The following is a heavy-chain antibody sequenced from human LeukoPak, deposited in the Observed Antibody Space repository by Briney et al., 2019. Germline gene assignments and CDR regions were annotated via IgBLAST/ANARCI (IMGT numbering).Heavy chain of an antibody. V-gene: IGHV3-64D*06. Sequence: RPSETLSLTCTVSGGSISSYYWSWIRQPPGKGLEYVSSISSEGKTTYYADSVKGRFTISRDNSKNTLYLQMSSLRPEDTAVYYCVKDRWVDHWGQGTLVTVSS. J-gene: IGHJ4*02. CDR1: GGSISSYY. D-gene: IGHD6-13*01. CDR3: VKDRWVDH. CDR2: ISSEGKTT.